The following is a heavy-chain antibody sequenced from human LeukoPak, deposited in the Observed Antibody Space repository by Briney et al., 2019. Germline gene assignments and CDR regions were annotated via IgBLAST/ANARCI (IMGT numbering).Heavy chain of an antibody. Sequence: PSETLSLTCTVYDGSFSGYYWSWIRQPPGKGLEWIGEINHSGSTNYNPSLKSRVTISVDTSKNQFSLKLSSVTAADTAVYYCARPYGGNSEFSFDYWGQGTLVTVSS. V-gene: IGHV4-34*01. CDR2: INHSGST. D-gene: IGHD4-23*01. CDR3: ARPYGGNSEFSFDY. CDR1: DGSFSGYY. J-gene: IGHJ4*02.